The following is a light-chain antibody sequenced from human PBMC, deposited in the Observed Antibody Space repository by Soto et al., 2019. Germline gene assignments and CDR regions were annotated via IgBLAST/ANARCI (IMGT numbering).Light chain of an antibody. CDR3: QQYHNWPPRT. CDR1: QSVSSN. J-gene: IGKJ1*01. V-gene: IGKV3-15*01. CDR2: GAS. Sequence: EIVMTQSPATLSVSPGERVTLSSRASQSVSSNLAWYQQKPGQAPRLLIYGASTRATGIPARFSGGGSETEFTLTISSLQSEDFAVYYCQQYHNWPPRTFGQGTKVDIK.